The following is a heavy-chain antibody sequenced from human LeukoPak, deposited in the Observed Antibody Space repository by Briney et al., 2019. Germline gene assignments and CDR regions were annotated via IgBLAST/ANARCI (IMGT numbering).Heavy chain of an antibody. D-gene: IGHD2-2*01. CDR1: GYTLNEIS. CDR3: AVPAAGSYYFDY. V-gene: IGHV1-24*01. Sequence: PEASVKVSCKVSGYTLNEISMHWVRQAPGKGPEWMGGFDPEHAETIYAQKFQGRVTMTEDTSTDTAYMELSSLRSEDTAVYYCAVPAAGSYYFDYWGQGTLVTVSS. CDR2: FDPEHAET. J-gene: IGHJ4*02.